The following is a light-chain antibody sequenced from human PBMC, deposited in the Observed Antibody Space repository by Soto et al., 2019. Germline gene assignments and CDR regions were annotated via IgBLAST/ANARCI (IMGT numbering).Light chain of an antibody. Sequence: SYELTQPPSVSVSPGQTASITCSGDKLGDKYACWYQQKPGQSPVLVIYQDSKRPSGIPERFSGSNSGNTATLTISGTPAMDEADYYCQAWDSSTLVFGGGTKLTVL. CDR2: QDS. CDR3: QAWDSSTLV. J-gene: IGLJ2*01. CDR1: KLGDKY. V-gene: IGLV3-1*01.